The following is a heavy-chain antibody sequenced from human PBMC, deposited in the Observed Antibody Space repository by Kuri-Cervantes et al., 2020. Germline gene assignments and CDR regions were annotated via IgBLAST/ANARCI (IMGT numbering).Heavy chain of an antibody. V-gene: IGHV3-21*01. CDR2: ISSDNYYI. D-gene: IGHD3-22*01. CDR1: GFTFSTYT. Sequence: GGSLRLSCTASGFTFSTYTMNWVRLAPGKGLEWVSAISSDNYYIYYAESVRGRFTISRDNSKNTLYLRMNSLRAEDTAVYYCAKVGGRYYYDTSSLPIWGQGTMVTVSS. J-gene: IGHJ3*02. CDR3: AKVGGRYYYDTSSLPI.